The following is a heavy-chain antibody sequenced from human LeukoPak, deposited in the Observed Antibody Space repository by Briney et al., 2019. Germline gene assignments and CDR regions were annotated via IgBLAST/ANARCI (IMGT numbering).Heavy chain of an antibody. Sequence: SETLSLTCAVYGGSFSGYYWSWIRQPPGKGLERIGEINHSGSTNYNPSLKSRITISVDTSKNQFSLKLSSVTAADTAVYYCAREIVVVVAATDSYYFDYWGQGTLVTVSS. CDR2: INHSGST. D-gene: IGHD2-15*01. J-gene: IGHJ4*02. CDR1: GGSFSGYY. CDR3: AREIVVVVAATDSYYFDY. V-gene: IGHV4-34*01.